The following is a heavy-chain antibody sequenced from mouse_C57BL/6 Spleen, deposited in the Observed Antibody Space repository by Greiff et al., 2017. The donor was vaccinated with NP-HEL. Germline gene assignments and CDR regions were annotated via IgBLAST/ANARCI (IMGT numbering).Heavy chain of an antibody. CDR2: ISDGGSYT. Sequence: EVKLMESGGGLVKPGGSLKLSCAASGFTFSSYAMSWVRQTPEKRLAWVATISDGGSYTYYPDNVKGRFTISRDNAKNNLYLQMSHLKSEDTAMYYCAREVGKGLYYFDYWGQGTTLTVSS. CDR3: AREVGKGLYYFDY. D-gene: IGHD2-1*01. CDR1: GFTFSSYA. V-gene: IGHV5-4*01. J-gene: IGHJ2*01.